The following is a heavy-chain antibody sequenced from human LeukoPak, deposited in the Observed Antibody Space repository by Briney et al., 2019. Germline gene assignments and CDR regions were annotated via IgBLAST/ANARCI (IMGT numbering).Heavy chain of an antibody. Sequence: PGRSLRLSCAASGLTFSSYGMHWVRQAPGKGLEWVAVISYDGSNKYYADSVKGRFTISRDNSKNTLYLQMNSLRAEDTAVYYCAKVRGDYYYYGMDVWGQGTTVTVSS. V-gene: IGHV3-30*18. D-gene: IGHD1-26*01. CDR3: AKVRGDYYYYGMDV. CDR1: GLTFSSYG. CDR2: ISYDGSNK. J-gene: IGHJ6*02.